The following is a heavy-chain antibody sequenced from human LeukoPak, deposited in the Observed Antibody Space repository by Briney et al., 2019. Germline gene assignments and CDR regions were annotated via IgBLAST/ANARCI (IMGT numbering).Heavy chain of an antibody. CDR2: IYYSGST. CDR1: GGSISSYY. J-gene: IGHJ3*02. Sequence: PAETLSLTFTVPGGSISSYYWSWIRQPPGKGLEWIGYIYYSGSTNYNPSLKSRVTISVDTSKNQFSLKLSSVTAADTAVYYCARGLGYGEYLVPFDIWGQGTLVTVSS. V-gene: IGHV4-59*01. CDR3: ARGLGYGEYLVPFDI. D-gene: IGHD4-17*01.